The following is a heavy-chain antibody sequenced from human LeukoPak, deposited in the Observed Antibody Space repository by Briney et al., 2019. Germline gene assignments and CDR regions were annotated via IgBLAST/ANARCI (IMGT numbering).Heavy chain of an antibody. CDR1: GFTFSSYE. J-gene: IGHJ6*04. V-gene: IGHV3-48*03. Sequence: GGSLRLSCAASGFTFSSYEMNWVRQAPGKGLEWGSYISSSGSTIYYADPVKGRFTISRDNAKNSLYLQMNSLRAEGTAVYYCAELGITMIGGVWGKGTTVTISS. D-gene: IGHD3-10*02. CDR2: ISSSGSTI. CDR3: AELGITMIGGV.